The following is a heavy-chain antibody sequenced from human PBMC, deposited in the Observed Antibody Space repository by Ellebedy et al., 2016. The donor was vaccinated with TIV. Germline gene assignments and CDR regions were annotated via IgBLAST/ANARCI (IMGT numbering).Heavy chain of an antibody. V-gene: IGHV5-51*01. D-gene: IGHD3-10*01. CDR3: ARHGGYYYGSGSYYNSNYYYGMDV. J-gene: IGHJ6*02. Sequence: GESLKISXKGSGYSFTSYWIGWVRQMPGKGLEWMGIIYPGDSDTRYSPSLQGQVTISADKSISTAYLQWSSLKASDTAMYYCARHGGYYYGSGSYYNSNYYYGMDVWGQGTTVTVSS. CDR2: IYPGDSDT. CDR1: GYSFTSYW.